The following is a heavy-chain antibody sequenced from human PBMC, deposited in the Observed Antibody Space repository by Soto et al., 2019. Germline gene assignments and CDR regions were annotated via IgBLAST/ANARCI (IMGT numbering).Heavy chain of an antibody. Sequence: GASVKVSCKASGYTFTGYYMHWVRQAPGQGLEWMGWINPNSGGTNYAQKFQGWVTMTRDTSISTAYMELSRLRSDDTAVYYCARQYYDFWSGLRNDAFDIWGQGTMVTVSS. D-gene: IGHD3-3*01. CDR2: INPNSGGT. V-gene: IGHV1-2*04. J-gene: IGHJ3*02. CDR1: GYTFTGYY. CDR3: ARQYYDFWSGLRNDAFDI.